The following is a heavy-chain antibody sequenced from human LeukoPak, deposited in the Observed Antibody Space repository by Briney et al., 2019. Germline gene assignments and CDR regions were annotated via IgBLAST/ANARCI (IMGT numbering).Heavy chain of an antibody. CDR3: ASLLSSGWSPGPNDAFDI. CDR2: MYHSGNT. V-gene: IGHV4-38-2*02. Sequence: PSETLSLTCTVSGYSISSGDSWGWIRQPPGKGLEWIGSMYHSGNTYYNPSLKSRVTISVDRSKIQFSLKLSSVTAADTAVYYCASLLSSGWSPGPNDAFDIWGQGTMVTVSS. CDR1: GYSISSGDS. J-gene: IGHJ3*02. D-gene: IGHD6-19*01.